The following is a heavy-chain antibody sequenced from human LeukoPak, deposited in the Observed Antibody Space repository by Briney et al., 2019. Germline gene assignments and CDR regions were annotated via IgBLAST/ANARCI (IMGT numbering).Heavy chain of an antibody. CDR2: IYSGGST. V-gene: IGHV3-66*01. CDR1: GFTVTSNY. D-gene: IGHD2-8*01. CDR3: ARDYVWDAFDI. J-gene: IGHJ3*02. Sequence: GGSLRPSCAASGFTVTSNYMSWVRQAPGKGLEWVSVIYSGGSTYYADSVKDRFTISRDNSKNTLYLQMISLRVEDTAVYYCARDYVWDAFDIWGQGTMVTVSS.